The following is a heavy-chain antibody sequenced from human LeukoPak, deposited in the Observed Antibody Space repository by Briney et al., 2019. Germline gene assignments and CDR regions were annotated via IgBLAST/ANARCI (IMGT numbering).Heavy chain of an antibody. J-gene: IGHJ6*03. CDR2: IRYDGSNK. V-gene: IGHV3-30*02. CDR3: AKARGLPNQSSAYYYMDV. Sequence: PGGSLRLSCAASGFTFSSYGMHWVRQAPGKGLEWVAFIRYDGSNKYYADSVKGRFTISRDNSKNTLYLRMNSLRAEDTAVYYCAKARGLPNQSSAYYYMDVWGKGTTVTISS. D-gene: IGHD5-18*01. CDR1: GFTFSSYG.